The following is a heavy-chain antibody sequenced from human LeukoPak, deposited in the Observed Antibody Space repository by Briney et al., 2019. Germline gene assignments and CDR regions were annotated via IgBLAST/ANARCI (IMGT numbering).Heavy chain of an antibody. V-gene: IGHV4-4*07. CDR2: IYTSGNT. Sequence: SETLSLTCTVSGGSIRSYHWSWIRQPAGKGLEWVGLIYTSGNTKYNSSLKSRVRMSVDTSKNQLSLKLRSVTAADTAVYFCASLGSGRFFDLWGRGTLVTVSS. CDR1: GGSIRSYH. J-gene: IGHJ2*01. D-gene: IGHD3-16*01. CDR3: ASLGSGRFFDL.